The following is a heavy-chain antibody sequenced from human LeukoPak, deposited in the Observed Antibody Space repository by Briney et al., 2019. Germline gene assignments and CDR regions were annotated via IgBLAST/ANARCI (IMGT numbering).Heavy chain of an antibody. J-gene: IGHJ3*02. Sequence: GGSLRLSCAASGFTFSVYSIHWVRQAPGKGLEWVSSISSSGNYIYYADSVKGRFTISRDNAKNSLYLQMNSLRAEDTAVYYCAGDEAPTSAFDIWGQGTMVTVSS. V-gene: IGHV3-21*01. CDR1: GFTFSVYS. CDR3: AGDEAPTSAFDI. CDR2: ISSSGNYI.